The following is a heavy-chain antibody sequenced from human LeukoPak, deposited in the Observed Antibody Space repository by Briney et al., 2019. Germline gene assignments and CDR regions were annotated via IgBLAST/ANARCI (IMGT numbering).Heavy chain of an antibody. V-gene: IGHV1-3*01. J-gene: IGHJ5*02. CDR2: INAGNGNT. Sequence: ASVKVSCKASGYRFSAYAIHWVRQAPGQRLEWMGWINAGNGNTKYSQKFQGRVTIARDTSASTAYMELSSLRSEDTAVYYCARVPIQAYNWFDPWGQGTLVTVSS. CDR1: GYRFSAYA. CDR3: ARVPIQAYNWFDP.